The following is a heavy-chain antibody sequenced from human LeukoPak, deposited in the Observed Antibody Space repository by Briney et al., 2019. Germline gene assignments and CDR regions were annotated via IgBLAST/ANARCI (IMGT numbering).Heavy chain of an antibody. D-gene: IGHD6-13*01. J-gene: IGHJ6*03. CDR1: GDSTRNDYW. CDR3: ARKQHLEPSSYYYYYMDV. V-gene: IGHV4-4*02. CDR2: IYHSGST. Sequence: SETLSLTCVVSGDSTRNDYWWNWVRQPPGKGLEWIGEIYHSGSTNYNPSLKSRVSISVDESKNQFSLKLTSVTAADTAMYYCARKQHLEPSSYYYYYMDVWGKGTTVTVS.